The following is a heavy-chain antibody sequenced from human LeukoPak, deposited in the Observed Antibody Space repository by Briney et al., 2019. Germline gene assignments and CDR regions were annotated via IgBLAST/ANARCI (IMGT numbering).Heavy chain of an antibody. Sequence: GGSLRLSCAASGFTFSSYGMHWVRQAPGKGLEWVAAIWYDGSNKYYADSVKGRFTISRDNSKNTLYLQMNSLRVEDTAVYYCARAMIVVVPAASSDDAFDIWGQGTMVTVSS. J-gene: IGHJ3*02. CDR3: ARAMIVVVPAASSDDAFDI. CDR1: GFTFSSYG. CDR2: IWYDGSNK. D-gene: IGHD2-2*01. V-gene: IGHV3-33*08.